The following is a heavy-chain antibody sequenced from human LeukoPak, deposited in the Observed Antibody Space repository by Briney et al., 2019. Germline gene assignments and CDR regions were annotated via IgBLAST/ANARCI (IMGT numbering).Heavy chain of an antibody. J-gene: IGHJ4*02. CDR3: ARVDCTGGSCYSGFDC. CDR1: GFTFSSYW. V-gene: IGHV3-7*01. D-gene: IGHD2-15*01. Sequence: PGGSLTLSCAATGFTFSSYWMGWVRQAPGKGLEWVANLKPDGSDKYYVDSVKGRYTISRDNAKNSLYLQMDSLRAEDTAMYFCARVDCTGGSCYSGFDCWGQGTLLTVSS. CDR2: LKPDGSDK.